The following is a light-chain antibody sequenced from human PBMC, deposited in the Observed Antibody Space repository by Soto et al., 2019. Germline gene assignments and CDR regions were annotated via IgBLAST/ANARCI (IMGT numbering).Light chain of an antibody. CDR1: QSISSY. J-gene: IGKJ1*01. CDR2: TTS. V-gene: IGKV1-39*01. CDR3: QQSYRRPRT. Sequence: DIQMTQSPSSLSAYVGDRVTITCRASQSISSYLNWYQQKPGKAPNLLIYTTSSLESGVPSRFSVSGSGTDFTLTISSLQPEDFATYFCQQSYRRPRTFGQGTKAEN.